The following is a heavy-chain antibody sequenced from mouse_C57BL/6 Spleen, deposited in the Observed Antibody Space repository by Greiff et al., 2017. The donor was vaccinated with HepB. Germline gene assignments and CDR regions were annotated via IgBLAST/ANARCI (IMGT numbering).Heavy chain of an antibody. D-gene: IGHD4-1*01. V-gene: IGHV3-6*01. J-gene: IGHJ2*01. CDR1: GYSITSGYY. CDR2: ISYDGSN. Sequence: VQLKESGPGLVKPSQSLSLTCSVTGYSITSGYYWNWIRQFPGNKLEWMGYISYDGSNNYNPSLKNRISITRDTSKNQFFLKLNSVTTEDTATYYCARGVLGDYWGQGTTLTVSS. CDR3: ARGVLGDY.